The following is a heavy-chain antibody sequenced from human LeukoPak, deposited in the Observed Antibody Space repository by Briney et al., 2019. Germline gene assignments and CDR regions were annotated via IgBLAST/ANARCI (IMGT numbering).Heavy chain of an antibody. V-gene: IGHV1-2*02. CDR3: ARDHFDFWSGYSATYFDY. D-gene: IGHD3-3*01. Sequence: ASVKVSCKASGYPFTRYGISWVRQAPGQGLEWMGWINPNSGGTNYAQKFQGRVTMTRDPSISTAYMELSRLSSDDTAVYYCARDHFDFWSGYSATYFDYWGQGTLVTVSS. CDR1: GYPFTRYG. J-gene: IGHJ4*02. CDR2: INPNSGGT.